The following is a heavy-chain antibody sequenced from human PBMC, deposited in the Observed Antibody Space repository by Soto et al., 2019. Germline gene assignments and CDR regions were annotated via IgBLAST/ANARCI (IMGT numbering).Heavy chain of an antibody. CDR3: ARGIQLWPRYYYGMDV. D-gene: IGHD5-18*01. V-gene: IGHV4-34*01. Sequence: SETLSLTCAVYGGSLSGYYWSWIRQPPGKGLEWIGEINHSGSTNYNPSLKSRVTISVDTSKNQFSLKLSSVTAADTAVYYCARGIQLWPRYYYGMDVWGQGTTVTVSS. CDR2: INHSGST. CDR1: GGSLSGYY. J-gene: IGHJ6*02.